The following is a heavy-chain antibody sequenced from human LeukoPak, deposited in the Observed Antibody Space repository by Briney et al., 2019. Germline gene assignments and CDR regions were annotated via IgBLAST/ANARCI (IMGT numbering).Heavy chain of an antibody. CDR3: AAARYDYVWGSYRYDAFDI. Sequence: GGSLRVSCKASGVTFTSSAVQWVRQARGQRLEWIGWIFVGSGNTNYAQKFQERVTITRDMSTSTAYMELSSLRSEDTAVYYCAAARYDYVWGSYRYDAFDIWGQGTMVTVSS. V-gene: IGHV1-58*01. D-gene: IGHD3-16*02. CDR1: GVTFTSSA. J-gene: IGHJ3*02. CDR2: IFVGSGNT.